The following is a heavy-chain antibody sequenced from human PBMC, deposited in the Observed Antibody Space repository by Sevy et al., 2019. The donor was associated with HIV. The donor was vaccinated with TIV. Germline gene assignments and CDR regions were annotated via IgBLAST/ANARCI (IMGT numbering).Heavy chain of an antibody. J-gene: IGHJ4*02. Sequence: GGSLRLSCAASGFTFSTYWMTWVRQAPGKGLEWVANIKQDGSEKYYAESVKGRLTVSRDNTKNSLYLQLNSLRAEDTAIYYYARAPVGSGWYFPRGIDYWGQGTLVTVSS. D-gene: IGHD6-13*01. CDR2: IKQDGSEK. CDR3: ARAPVGSGWYFPRGIDY. CDR1: GFTFSTYW. V-gene: IGHV3-7*01.